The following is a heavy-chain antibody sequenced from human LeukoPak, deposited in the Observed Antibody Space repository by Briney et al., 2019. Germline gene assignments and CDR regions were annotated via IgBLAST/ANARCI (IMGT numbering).Heavy chain of an antibody. D-gene: IGHD1-14*01. Sequence: GGSLRLSCAASGFTFSNCSIHWVRQAPGSGLVWVSHVNNDGTSTSYADSVKGRFTISRDNTKNMVYLQMNSLRPEDTAMYYCARGGICCFDYWGQGTLVPVSS. J-gene: IGHJ4*02. CDR3: ARGGICCFDY. CDR1: GFTFSNCS. CDR2: VNNDGTST. V-gene: IGHV3-74*01.